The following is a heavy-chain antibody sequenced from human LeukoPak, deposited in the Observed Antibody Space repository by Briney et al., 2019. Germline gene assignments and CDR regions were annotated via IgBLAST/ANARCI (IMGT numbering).Heavy chain of an antibody. Sequence: GGSLRLSCAASGFTFDDYAMHWVRQAPGKGLEWVPGISWNSGSIGYADSVKGRFTISRDNAKNSLYLQMNSLRAEDTALYYCAKEGGVGATNYFDYWGQGTLVTVSS. V-gene: IGHV3-9*01. CDR2: ISWNSGSI. CDR1: GFTFDDYA. J-gene: IGHJ4*02. CDR3: AKEGGVGATNYFDY. D-gene: IGHD1-26*01.